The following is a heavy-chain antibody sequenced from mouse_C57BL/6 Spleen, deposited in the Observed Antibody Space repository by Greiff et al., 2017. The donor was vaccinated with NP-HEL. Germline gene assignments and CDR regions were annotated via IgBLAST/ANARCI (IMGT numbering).Heavy chain of an antibody. V-gene: IGHV1-82*01. CDR3: ARQLRYAMDY. Sequence: QVQLKQSGPELVKPGASVKISCKASGYAFSSSWMNWVKQRPGKGLEWIGRIYPGDGDTNYNGKFKGKATLTADKSSSTAYMQLSSLTSEDYAVYFCARQLRYAMDYWGQGTSVTVSS. CDR1: GYAFSSSW. J-gene: IGHJ4*01. CDR2: IYPGDGDT. D-gene: IGHD4-1*02.